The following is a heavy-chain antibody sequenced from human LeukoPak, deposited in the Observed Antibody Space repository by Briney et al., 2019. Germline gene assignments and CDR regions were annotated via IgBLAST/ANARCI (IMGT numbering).Heavy chain of an antibody. CDR1: GFTFSSYW. CDR3: ASQRWLQSSFDY. V-gene: IGHV3-74*01. CDR2: INSDGSRT. Sequence: PGGSLRLSCAASGFTFSSYWMHWVRQAPGKGLVWVSNINSDGSRTNYADSVRGRFTISRDNAKNTLYLQMNSLRVEDTAVYYCASQRWLQSSFDYWGQGTLVTVSS. D-gene: IGHD5-24*01. J-gene: IGHJ4*02.